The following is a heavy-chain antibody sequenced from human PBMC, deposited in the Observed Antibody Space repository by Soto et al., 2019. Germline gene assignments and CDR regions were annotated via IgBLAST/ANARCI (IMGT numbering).Heavy chain of an antibody. Sequence: QVQLVQSGAEVKKPGASVKVSCKASGYTFTSYAMHWVRQAPGQRLEWMGWINAGNGNTKYSQKFQGRVTITRDTSASTAYTEPTSLRSEDTALYYCARGPGGPNGPGDYWGQGTLVTVSS. CDR2: INAGNGNT. CDR1: GYTFTSYA. CDR3: ARGPGGPNGPGDY. D-gene: IGHD2-15*01. J-gene: IGHJ4*02. V-gene: IGHV1-3*01.